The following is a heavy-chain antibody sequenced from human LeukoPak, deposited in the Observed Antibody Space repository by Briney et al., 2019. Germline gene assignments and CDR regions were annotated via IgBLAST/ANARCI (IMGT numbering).Heavy chain of an antibody. CDR3: AKGGLYYYYYMDV. V-gene: IGHV3-9*01. CDR2: ISWNSGSI. Sequence: GGSLRLSCAASGFTFDDYAMHWVRQAPGKGLEWVSGISWNSGSIGYADSVKGRFTISRDNAKNSLYLQTNSLRAEDTALYYCAKGGLYYYYYMDVWGKGTTVTVSS. CDR1: GFTFDDYA. J-gene: IGHJ6*03.